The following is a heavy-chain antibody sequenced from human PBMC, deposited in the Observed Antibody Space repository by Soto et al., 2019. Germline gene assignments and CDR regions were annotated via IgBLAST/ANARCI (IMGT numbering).Heavy chain of an antibody. CDR2: IYPNGRT. V-gene: IGHV4-30-2*01. CDR3: ARVPDY. J-gene: IGHJ4*02. Sequence: QLQLQESGSGLVTPSQTLSLTCAVSGGSINTGGYSWSGVRQPPGKGLEWSGYIYPNGRTYYNPSLMSRATISVDRSKNQFSLRLSSVTAADTAVYYCARVPDYWGQGTLVTVSS. CDR1: GGSINTGGYS.